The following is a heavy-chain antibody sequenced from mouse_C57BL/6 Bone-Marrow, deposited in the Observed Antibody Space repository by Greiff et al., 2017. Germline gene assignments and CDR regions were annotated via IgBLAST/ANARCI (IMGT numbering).Heavy chain of an antibody. CDR2: IYPRSGNT. CDR3: ARFGSSHWYFDV. D-gene: IGHD1-1*01. V-gene: IGHV1-81*01. Sequence: QVQLQQSGAELARPGASVKLSCKASGYTFTSYGISWVKQRTGQGLEWIGEIYPRSGNTYYNEKFKGKATLTADKSSSTAYMELRSLTSEDSAVYFCARFGSSHWYFDVWGTGTTVTVSS. CDR1: GYTFTSYG. J-gene: IGHJ1*03.